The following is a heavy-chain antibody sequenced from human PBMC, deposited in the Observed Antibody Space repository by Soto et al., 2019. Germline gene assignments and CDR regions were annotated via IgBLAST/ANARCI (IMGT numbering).Heavy chain of an antibody. V-gene: IGHV4-34*01. CDR3: ARAEQDIVVVTAEKNFDY. D-gene: IGHD2-21*02. J-gene: IGHJ4*02. CDR1: GGSFSGYY. CDR2: INHSGST. Sequence: SETLSLTCAVYGGSFSGYYWSWIRQPPGKGLEWIGEINHSGSTNYNPSLKSRVTISVDTSKNQFSLKLSSVTAADMAVYYCARAEQDIVVVTAEKNFDYWGQGTLVTVSS.